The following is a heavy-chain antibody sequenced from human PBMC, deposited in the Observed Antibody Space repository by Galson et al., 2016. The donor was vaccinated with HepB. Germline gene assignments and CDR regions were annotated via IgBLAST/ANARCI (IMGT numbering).Heavy chain of an antibody. CDR3: AKDTGDYGGNSGIGTQ. Sequence: SLRLSCAASGFTVSNNYMSWVRQAPGKGLEWVSVIYSGGGTVYADSVKGRFIISRDNSKNTLFLQMNSLRAEDTAVYYCAKDTGDYGGNSGIGTQWGQGTLVTVSS. CDR1: GFTVSNNY. CDR2: IYSGGGT. J-gene: IGHJ4*02. V-gene: IGHV3-66*02. D-gene: IGHD4-23*01.